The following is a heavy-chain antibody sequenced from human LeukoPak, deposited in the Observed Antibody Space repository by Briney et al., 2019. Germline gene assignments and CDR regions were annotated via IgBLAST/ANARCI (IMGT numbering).Heavy chain of an antibody. CDR2: IYYSGST. J-gene: IGHJ5*02. D-gene: IGHD2-15*01. CDR3: ARNFDVRGANWFDP. Sequence: KPSETLSLTCTVSGGSISSTNNYWGWIRQPPGKGLEWIASIYYSGSTYYKPSLKSRVTISVDTSKNQFSLRLSSVTAADTAVYYCARNFDVRGANWFDPWGQGTLVTVSS. V-gene: IGHV4-39*01. CDR1: GGSISSTNNY.